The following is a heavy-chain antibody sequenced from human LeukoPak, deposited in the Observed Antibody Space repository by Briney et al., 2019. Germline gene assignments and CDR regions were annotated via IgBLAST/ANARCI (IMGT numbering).Heavy chain of an antibody. CDR3: ARLSSHYGDYKVDP. CDR1: GYTLTELS. Sequence: ASVKVSCKVSGYTLTELSMHWARQAPGKGLEWMGGFDPEHGETVYAQKFQGRLTMTEDTSTHTAYMDLSSLRSEDTAVYYCARLSSHYGDYKVDPWGQGTLVTVSS. J-gene: IGHJ5*02. V-gene: IGHV1-24*01. D-gene: IGHD4-17*01. CDR2: FDPEHGET.